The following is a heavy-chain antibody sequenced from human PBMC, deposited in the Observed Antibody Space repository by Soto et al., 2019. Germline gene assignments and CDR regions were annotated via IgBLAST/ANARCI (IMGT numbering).Heavy chain of an antibody. J-gene: IGHJ4*02. CDR2: IYYSGST. D-gene: IGHD4-17*01. V-gene: IGHV4-59*01. CDR3: ARDKRGDYAFDY. CDR1: GGCMSSYY. Sequence: SETLSLTCTVSGGCMSSYYWSWIRQPPGKGLEWIGYIYYSGSTNYNPSLKSRVTISVDTSKNQFSLKLSSVTAADTAVYYCARDKRGDYAFDYWGQGTLVTVSS.